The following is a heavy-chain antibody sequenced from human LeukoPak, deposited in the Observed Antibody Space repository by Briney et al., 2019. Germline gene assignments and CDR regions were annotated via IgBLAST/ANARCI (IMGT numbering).Heavy chain of an antibody. Sequence: PSETLSLTCTVSGGSISSSSYYWGWIRQPPGKGLEWIGSIYCSGSTYYNPSLKSRVTISVDTSKNQFSLNLNSVTAADTAVYFCARDEGSAYPFDYWGQGTLVTVSS. J-gene: IGHJ4*02. D-gene: IGHD3-22*01. V-gene: IGHV4-39*07. CDR1: GGSISSSSYY. CDR2: IYCSGST. CDR3: ARDEGSAYPFDY.